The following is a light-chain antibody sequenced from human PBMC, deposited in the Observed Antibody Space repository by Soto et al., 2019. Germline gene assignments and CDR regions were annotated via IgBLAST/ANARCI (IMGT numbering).Light chain of an antibody. Sequence: EIVLTQSPGILSLSPGERATLSCRASQSVSSSYLAWYQQKPGQAPRLLIYGASSRATGIPDRFSGSGSGTDFTLTISRLEPEDFAVYYCQQYDSSPYTFGQGTKLEIK. V-gene: IGKV3-20*01. CDR3: QQYDSSPYT. CDR1: QSVSSSY. CDR2: GAS. J-gene: IGKJ2*01.